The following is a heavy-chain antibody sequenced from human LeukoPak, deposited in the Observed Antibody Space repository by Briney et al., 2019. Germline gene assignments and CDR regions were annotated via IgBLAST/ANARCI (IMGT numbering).Heavy chain of an antibody. J-gene: IGHJ6*02. V-gene: IGHV3-66*01. Sequence: GGSLRLSCAASGFTVSSNYMSWVRQAPGKGMEWVSVIYSGGSTYYADSVKGRFTISRDNSKNTLYLQMNSLRAEDTAVYYCARDHFGITMVRGVNSDYYYGMDVWGQGTTVTVSS. CDR1: GFTVSSNY. D-gene: IGHD3-10*01. CDR3: ARDHFGITMVRGVNSDYYYGMDV. CDR2: IYSGGST.